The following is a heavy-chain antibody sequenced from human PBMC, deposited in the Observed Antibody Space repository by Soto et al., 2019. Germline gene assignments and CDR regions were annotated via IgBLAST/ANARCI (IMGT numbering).Heavy chain of an antibody. Sequence: ASVKVSCKASGYTFNSYGISWVRQAPGQGLEWMGWISAYNGDTNYAQKVQGRVIMTTDTSTNTAYTELRSLTSDDTAIYYCARDHWKSGTYTSWFDPWGQGTLVTVSS. CDR3: ARDHWKSGTYTSWFDP. D-gene: IGHD1-26*01. CDR2: ISAYNGDT. J-gene: IGHJ5*02. CDR1: GYTFNSYG. V-gene: IGHV1-18*04.